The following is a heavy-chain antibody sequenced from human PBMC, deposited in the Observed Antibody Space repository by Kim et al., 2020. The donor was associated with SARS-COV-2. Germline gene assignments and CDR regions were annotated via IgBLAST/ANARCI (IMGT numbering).Heavy chain of an antibody. CDR1: GFTFSSYA. Sequence: GGSLRLSCAASGFTFSSYAMSWVRQAPGKGLEWVSAISGSGGSTYYADSVKGRFTISRDNSKNTLYLQMNSLRAEDTAVYYCAHSGWYGGYYFDYWGQGTLVTVSS. CDR3: AHSGWYGGYYFDY. J-gene: IGHJ4*02. CDR2: ISGSGGST. D-gene: IGHD6-19*01. V-gene: IGHV3-23*01.